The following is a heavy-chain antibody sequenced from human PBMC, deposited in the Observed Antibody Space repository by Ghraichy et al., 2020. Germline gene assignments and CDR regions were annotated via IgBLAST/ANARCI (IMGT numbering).Heavy chain of an antibody. CDR2: INPNSGGT. J-gene: IGHJ3*02. D-gene: IGHD2-2*01. CDR1: GYTFTGYY. Sequence: ASVKVSCKASGYTFTGYYMHWVRQAPGQGLEWMGRINPNSGGTNYAQKFQGRVTMTRDTSISTAYMELSRLRSDDTAVYYCARKGGCSSTSCYPNDAFDIWGQGTMVTVSS. CDR3: ARKGGCSSTSCYPNDAFDI. V-gene: IGHV1-2*06.